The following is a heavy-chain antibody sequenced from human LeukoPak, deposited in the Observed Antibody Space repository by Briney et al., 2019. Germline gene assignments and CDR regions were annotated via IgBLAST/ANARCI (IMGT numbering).Heavy chain of an antibody. D-gene: IGHD3-3*01. CDR1: GGSISSYY. CDR3: ARATATYDFWSGYYFDY. CDR2: IYYSGST. Sequence: SETLSLTCTVSGGSISSYYWSWIRQPPGKGLEWIGYIYYSGSTNYNPSLKSRVTISVDTSKNQFSLKLSSVTAADTAVYYCARATATYDFWSGYYFDYWGQGTLVTVSS. J-gene: IGHJ4*02. V-gene: IGHV4-59*01.